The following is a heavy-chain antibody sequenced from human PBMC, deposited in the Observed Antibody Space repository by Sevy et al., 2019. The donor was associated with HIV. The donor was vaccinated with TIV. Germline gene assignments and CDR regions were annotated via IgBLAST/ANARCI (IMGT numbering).Heavy chain of an antibody. Sequence: GESLKISCKGSGYSFTSYWTGWVRQMPGKGLEWMGIIYPGDSDTRYSPSFQGQVTISADKSISTAYLQWSSLKASDTAMYYCARHNAVGATPVDPWGQGPLVTFSS. V-gene: IGHV5-51*01. J-gene: IGHJ5*02. CDR2: IYPGDSDT. D-gene: IGHD1-26*01. CDR3: ARHNAVGATPVDP. CDR1: GYSFTSYW.